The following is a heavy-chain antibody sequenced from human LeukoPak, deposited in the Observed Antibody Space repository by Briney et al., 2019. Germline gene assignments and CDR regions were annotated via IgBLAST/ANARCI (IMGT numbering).Heavy chain of an antibody. V-gene: IGHV3-21*01. CDR1: GFTFSSYS. CDR2: ISSSSRYI. Sequence: GGSLRLSCTGFGFTFSSYSMNWVRQAPGKGLEWVSSISSSSRYIYYADSVKGRFTISRDNARNSLLLQMNSLRAEDTAVYYCAKSGVLDSYYYMDVWGKGTTVTVSS. D-gene: IGHD3-10*01. J-gene: IGHJ6*03. CDR3: AKSGVLDSYYYMDV.